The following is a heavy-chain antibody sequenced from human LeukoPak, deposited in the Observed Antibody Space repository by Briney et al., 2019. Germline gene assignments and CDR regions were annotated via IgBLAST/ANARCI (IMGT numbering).Heavy chain of an antibody. J-gene: IGHJ4*02. D-gene: IGHD5-24*01. CDR1: GYTFTSYD. CDR2: MNPNSGNT. CDR3: AGVRAGYNFYDY. V-gene: IGHV1-8*01. Sequence: ASVKVSCKASGYTFTSYDINWVRQATGQGLEWMGWMNPNSGNTGYAQKFQGRVTMTRNTSISTAYMELSSLRSEDTAVYYCAGVRAGYNFYDYWGQGTLVTVSS.